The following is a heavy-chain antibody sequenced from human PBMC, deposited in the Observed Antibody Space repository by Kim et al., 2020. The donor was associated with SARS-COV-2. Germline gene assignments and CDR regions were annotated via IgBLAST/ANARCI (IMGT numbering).Heavy chain of an antibody. CDR3: VREAAS. CDR1: GFSFSDYY. D-gene: IGHD6-25*01. V-gene: IGHV3-11*01. J-gene: IGHJ5*02. Sequence: GGSLRLSCAASGFSFSDYYMNWIRQAPGKGLEWVAYINSDGSSTEYADSVNGRFTISRDNAKKSLSLQMNSLTPEDTAVYYCVREAASWGQGYMVHVS. CDR2: INSDGSST.